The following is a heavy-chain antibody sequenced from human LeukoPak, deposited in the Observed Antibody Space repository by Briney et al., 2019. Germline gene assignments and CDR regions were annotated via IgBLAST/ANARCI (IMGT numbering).Heavy chain of an antibody. V-gene: IGHV4-59*01. CDR3: ARDPGPYNSGWSFVY. D-gene: IGHD6-19*01. CDR2: IYYSGST. J-gene: IGHJ4*02. Sequence: SETLSLTCTVSGGSISSYYWSWVRQPPGKGLEWIGYIYYSGSTNYNPSLTSRVTISVDTSKNQFSLKLSSVTAADTAVYYCARDPGPYNSGWSFVYWGQGTLVTVSS. CDR1: GGSISSYY.